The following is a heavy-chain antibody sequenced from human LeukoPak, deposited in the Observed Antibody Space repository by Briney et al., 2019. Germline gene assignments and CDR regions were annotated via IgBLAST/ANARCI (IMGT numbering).Heavy chain of an antibody. CDR1: GGSISSYY. J-gene: IGHJ4*02. V-gene: IGHV4-59*01. CDR3: AREWSGYGFDY. CDR2: IYYSGST. Sequence: PETLSLTCTVSGGSISSYYWSWIRQPPGKGLEWIGYIYYSGSTNYNPSLKSRVTISVDTSKNQFSLKLSSVTAADTAVYYCAREWSGYGFDYWGQGTLVTVSS. D-gene: IGHD5-12*01.